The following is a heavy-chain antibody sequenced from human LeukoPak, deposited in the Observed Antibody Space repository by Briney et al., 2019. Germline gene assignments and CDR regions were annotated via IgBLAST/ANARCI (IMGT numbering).Heavy chain of an antibody. J-gene: IGHJ4*02. D-gene: IGHD1-26*01. CDR1: GFTFSSYG. V-gene: IGHV3-30*18. CDR2: ISYDGSNK. Sequence: PAGGSLRLSCAASGFTFSSYGMHWVRQAPGKGLEWVAVISYDGSNKYYADSVKGRFTISRDNSKNTLYLQMNSLRAEDTAVYYCAKDESRLIGSYPALWGQGTLVTVSS. CDR3: AKDESRLIGSYPAL.